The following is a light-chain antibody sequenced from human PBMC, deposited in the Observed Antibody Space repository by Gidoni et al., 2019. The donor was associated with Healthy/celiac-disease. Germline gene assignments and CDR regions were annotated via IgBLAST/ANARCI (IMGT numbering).Light chain of an antibody. Sequence: DIQMTQSPSSLSASVGDRVTITCRASQSISSYLNWYQQKPGKAPKLLIYAASSLQSGVPSRFSGSGSGTEFTLTISSLQPEDFATYYCQQCYSTLPITFGQGTRLEIK. CDR1: QSISSY. J-gene: IGKJ5*01. CDR3: QQCYSTLPIT. V-gene: IGKV1-39*01. CDR2: AAS.